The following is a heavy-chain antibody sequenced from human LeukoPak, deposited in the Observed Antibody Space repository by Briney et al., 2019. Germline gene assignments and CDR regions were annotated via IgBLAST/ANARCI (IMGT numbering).Heavy chain of an antibody. V-gene: IGHV3-21*04. CDR2: ISSSSSYI. J-gene: IGHJ4*02. CDR1: GFTFSSYS. CDR3: AKDIGTSPLGSPVFDY. Sequence: PGGSLRLSCAASGFTFSSYSMNWVRQAPGKGLEWVSSISSSSSYIYYADSVKGRFTISRDNAKNSLSLQMNNLRAEDMALYYCAKDIGTSPLGSPVFDYWGQGTLVTVSS. D-gene: IGHD1-26*01.